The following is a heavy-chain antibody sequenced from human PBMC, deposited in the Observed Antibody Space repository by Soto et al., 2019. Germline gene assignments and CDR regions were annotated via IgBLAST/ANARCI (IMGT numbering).Heavy chain of an antibody. V-gene: IGHV1-46*01. D-gene: IGHD6-19*01. J-gene: IGHJ5*02. Sequence: APVKGACKASGYSFSNHYINWVRQAPGQGLEWMGIINPSSGSTRYEQKFQGRVTMTRDTSTSTVYMELSSLRSEDTAIYYCARDNIYSSGWYGWFDPRG. CDR2: INPSSGST. CDR3: ARDNIYSSGWYGWFDP. CDR1: GYSFSNHY.